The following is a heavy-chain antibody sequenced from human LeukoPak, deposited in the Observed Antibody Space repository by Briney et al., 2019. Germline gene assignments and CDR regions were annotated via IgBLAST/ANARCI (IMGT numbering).Heavy chain of an antibody. V-gene: IGHV1-69*04. CDR1: GGTFSSYA. CDR3: ARDFVVVVPAADYYYYGMDA. CDR2: IIPIFGIA. Sequence: PAASVKVSCKASGGTFSSYAISWVRQAPGQGLEWMGRIIPIFGIANYAQKFQGRVTITADKSTSTAYMELSSLRSEDTAVYYCARDFVVVVPAADYYYYGMDAWGQGTTVTVSS. J-gene: IGHJ6*02. D-gene: IGHD2-2*01.